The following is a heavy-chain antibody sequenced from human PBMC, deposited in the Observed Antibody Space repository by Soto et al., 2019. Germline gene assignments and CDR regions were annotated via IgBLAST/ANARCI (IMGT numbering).Heavy chain of an antibody. J-gene: IGHJ6*02. CDR2: INPNSGGT. Sequence: ASVKVSCKASGYTFTGYYMHWVRQAPGQGLEWMGWINPNSGGTNYAQKFQGRVTMTRDASISTAYMELSRLRSDDTAVYYCARGGNWVRGVIRYYYYGMDVWGQGTTVTVYS. D-gene: IGHD3-10*01. CDR3: ARGGNWVRGVIRYYYYGMDV. V-gene: IGHV1-2*02. CDR1: GYTFTGYY.